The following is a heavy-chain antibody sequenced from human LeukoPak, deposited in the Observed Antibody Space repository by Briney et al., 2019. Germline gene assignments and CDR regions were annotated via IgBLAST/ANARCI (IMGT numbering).Heavy chain of an antibody. CDR3: ARDGSISGIAVAGGIDY. J-gene: IGHJ4*02. V-gene: IGHV1-18*01. Sequence: ASVKVSCKASGYTFTSYGISWVRQAPGQGLEWMGWISAYIGNTNYAQKLQGRVTMTTDTSTSTAYMELRSLRSDDTAVYYCARDGSISGIAVAGGIDYWGQGTLVTVSS. CDR2: ISAYIGNT. CDR1: GYTFTSYG. D-gene: IGHD6-19*01.